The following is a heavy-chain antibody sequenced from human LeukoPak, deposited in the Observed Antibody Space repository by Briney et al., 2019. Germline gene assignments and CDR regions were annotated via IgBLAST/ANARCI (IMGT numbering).Heavy chain of an antibody. V-gene: IGHV3-74*01. CDR2: INTGGGDT. Sequence: GGSLRLSCAASGLTFGSYWMHWVRQAPGKGLVWVSRINTGGGDTIYADSVKGRFTISRDNAKNTLFLQMNSLRAEDTAVYYCARDEKIVGASGQDYWGQGTLVTVSS. CDR1: GLTFGSYW. CDR3: ARDEKIVGASGQDY. D-gene: IGHD1-26*01. J-gene: IGHJ4*02.